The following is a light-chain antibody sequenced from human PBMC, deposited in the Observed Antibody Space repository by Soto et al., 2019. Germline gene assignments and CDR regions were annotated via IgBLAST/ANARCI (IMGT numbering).Light chain of an antibody. Sequence: EIVLTQSPATLSLSSWERATLSFMASQSVSSYLAWYQQKPGQAPRLLIYDASNRATGIPARFSGSGSGTDFTLTISSLEPEDFAVYYCQQRSNWPGTFGQGTKVDIK. CDR3: QQRSNWPGT. CDR2: DAS. J-gene: IGKJ1*01. CDR1: QSVSSY. V-gene: IGKV3-11*01.